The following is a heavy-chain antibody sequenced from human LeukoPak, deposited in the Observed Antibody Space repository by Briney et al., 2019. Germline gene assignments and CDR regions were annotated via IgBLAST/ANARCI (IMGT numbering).Heavy chain of an antibody. Sequence: GGSLRLSCAASGFTFSSYSMNWVRQAPGKGLEWVSHITTSGTAMFYADSVKGRFTISRDNAKNSLYLQMNSLRAEDTAIYYCTRVGYIDEGIDYWGQGTLVTVSS. D-gene: IGHD5-24*01. V-gene: IGHV3-48*01. J-gene: IGHJ4*02. CDR3: TRVGYIDEGIDY. CDR1: GFTFSSYS. CDR2: ITTSGTAM.